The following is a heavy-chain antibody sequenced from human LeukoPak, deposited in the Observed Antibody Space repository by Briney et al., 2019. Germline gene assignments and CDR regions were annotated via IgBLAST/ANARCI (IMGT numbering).Heavy chain of an antibody. Sequence: SETLSLTCTVSGGSISSYYWSWIRQPPGKGLEWIGRIYTSGSTNYNPSLKSRVTISVDTSKNQFSLKLSSVTAADTAVYYCARGGYSGSYYPYFDYWGQGTLVTVSS. V-gene: IGHV4-4*08. D-gene: IGHD1-26*01. CDR2: IYTSGST. CDR3: ARGGYSGSYYPYFDY. CDR1: GGSISSYY. J-gene: IGHJ4*02.